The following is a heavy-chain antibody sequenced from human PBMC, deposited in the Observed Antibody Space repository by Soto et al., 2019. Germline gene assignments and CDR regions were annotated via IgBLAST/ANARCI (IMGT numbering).Heavy chain of an antibody. Sequence: QMQLQESGPGLVKPSGTLSLTCAVSGGSISSTNWWTWVRQPPGKGLEWIGEIYHSGTSNYNPSLESRVTISVDKSKNQFSLTLSSVTAADTAVYYCGTFLSGYYQTDAFDIWGQGTMVTVSS. CDR3: GTFLSGYYQTDAFDI. V-gene: IGHV4-4*02. CDR1: GGSISSTNW. J-gene: IGHJ3*02. CDR2: IYHSGTS. D-gene: IGHD3-22*01.